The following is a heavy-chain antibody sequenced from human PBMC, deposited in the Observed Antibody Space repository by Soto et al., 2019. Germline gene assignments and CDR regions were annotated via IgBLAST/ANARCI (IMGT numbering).Heavy chain of an antibody. CDR2: ISSSGDST. J-gene: IGHJ4*02. Sequence: EVELLESGGGLVQPGGSLRLSCAASTLTFYSYVMSWVRQAPGKGLEWVSAISSSGDSTYYAASVKGRFTISRDSSKNLLFLQMNSLRAEDTAIYYCAREFCSNSSCYAGRPFALWGQGTLVTVSS. V-gene: IGHV3-23*01. CDR1: TLTFYSYV. CDR3: AREFCSNSSCYAGRPFAL. D-gene: IGHD2-2*01.